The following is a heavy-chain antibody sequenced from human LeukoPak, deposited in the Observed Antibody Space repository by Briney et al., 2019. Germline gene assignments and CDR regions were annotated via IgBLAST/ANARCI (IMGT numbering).Heavy chain of an antibody. V-gene: IGHV3-9*01. J-gene: IGHJ4*02. Sequence: GGSLRLSCTASGFTFDDYAMHWVRHATGKGLEWVSGISWNSGSIDYAGSVRGRFTISRDNANNSLFLHMSSLSAEDTALYYCAKGTGKYWTYFDNWGQGTLVTVSS. D-gene: IGHD1-1*01. CDR2: ISWNSGSI. CDR1: GFTFDDYA. CDR3: AKGTGKYWTYFDN.